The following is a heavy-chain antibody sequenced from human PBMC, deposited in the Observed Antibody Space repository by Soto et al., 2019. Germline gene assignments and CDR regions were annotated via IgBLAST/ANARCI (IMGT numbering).Heavy chain of an antibody. Sequence: EVQLVESGGGLVQPGGSLRLSCAASGFTFSNYAMHWVRQAPGKGLEYVSALSSHGDSTYYANSVKGRFTISRDNAKNTLYLQMGSLRTEDMAVYYCARRDGYNSDYWGQGTLVTVSS. CDR1: GFTFSNYA. CDR2: LSSHGDST. J-gene: IGHJ4*02. CDR3: ARRDGYNSDY. V-gene: IGHV3-64*01. D-gene: IGHD5-12*01.